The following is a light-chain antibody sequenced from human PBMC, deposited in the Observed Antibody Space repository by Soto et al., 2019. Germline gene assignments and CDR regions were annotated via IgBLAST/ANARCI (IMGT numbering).Light chain of an antibody. CDR3: QQSHSTPLT. V-gene: IGKV1-5*03. Sequence: DIQMTQSPSTLSASVGERVTITCRASQSVSHFLAWYQQKPGKAPKLLIYKASTLESGVPARFSGSGSGTEFTLTISSLQPDDFGTYYCQQSHSTPLTFGGGTKVEIK. J-gene: IGKJ4*01. CDR1: QSVSHF. CDR2: KAS.